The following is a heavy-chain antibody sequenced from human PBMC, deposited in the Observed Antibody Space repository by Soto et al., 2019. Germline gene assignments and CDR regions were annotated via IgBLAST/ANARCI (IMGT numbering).Heavy chain of an antibody. CDR1: GVTFSSYA. V-gene: IGHV3-23*01. Sequence: GGSLRLSCIASGVTFSSYAMSWVRQAPGKGLEWVSAISGSGGTTYYADSVKGRFTISRDNSKNTLYLQMNSLRAEDTAVYYCAKQRAGFGSGSDTYYFDYWGQGTLVTVSS. CDR3: AKQRAGFGSGSDTYYFDY. J-gene: IGHJ4*02. CDR2: ISGSGGTT. D-gene: IGHD3-10*01.